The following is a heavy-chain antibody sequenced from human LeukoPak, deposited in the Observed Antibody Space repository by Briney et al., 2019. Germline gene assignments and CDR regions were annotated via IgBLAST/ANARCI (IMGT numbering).Heavy chain of an antibody. CDR2: ISYDGSNK. V-gene: IGHV3-30*04. J-gene: IGHJ3*02. Sequence: GGSLRLSCAATGFTFSSYAMPWVRQAPGKGLEWVAVISYDGSNKYYADSVKGRFTISRDNSKNTLYLQMNSLRAEDTAVYYCARDRDYYDSSGYYYHGAFDIWGQGTMVTVSS. CDR3: ARDRDYYDSSGYYYHGAFDI. CDR1: GFTFSSYA. D-gene: IGHD3-22*01.